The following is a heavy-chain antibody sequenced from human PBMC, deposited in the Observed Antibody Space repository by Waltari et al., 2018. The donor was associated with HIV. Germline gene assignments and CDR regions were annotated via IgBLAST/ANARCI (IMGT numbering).Heavy chain of an antibody. D-gene: IGHD6-13*01. Sequence: QVQLVQSGAEVKKPGSSVKVSCKASGGTFSSYAISWLRQAPGQGREWMGRIIPILGIANYAQKFQGRVTITADKSTSTAYMELSSLRSEDTAVYYCARDGDSSSWSDIWGQGTMVTVSS. CDR3: ARDGDSSSWSDI. CDR2: IIPILGIA. J-gene: IGHJ3*02. V-gene: IGHV1-69*04. CDR1: GGTFSSYA.